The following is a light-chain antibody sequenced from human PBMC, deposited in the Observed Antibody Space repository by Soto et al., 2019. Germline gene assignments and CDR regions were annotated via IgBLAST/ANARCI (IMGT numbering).Light chain of an antibody. CDR1: QSISSY. V-gene: IGKV1-39*01. J-gene: IGKJ1*01. Sequence: DIQMTQSPSSLSASVGDRVTITCRASQSISSYLNWYQQKPGKAPKLLIYAASSLQSGVPSRFSGSASVTDFTLTISSLQPEDFATYYCQLSYSTPRTFGQGTKVEIK. CDR2: AAS. CDR3: QLSYSTPRT.